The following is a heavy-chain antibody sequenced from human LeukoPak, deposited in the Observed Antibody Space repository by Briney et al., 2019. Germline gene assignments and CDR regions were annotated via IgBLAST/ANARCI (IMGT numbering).Heavy chain of an antibody. J-gene: IGHJ4*02. CDR3: ARDLGPSYFDH. CDR1: GDSISSGSYY. Sequence: SETLSLTCTVSGDSISSGSYYWTWIRQTGGKGLEWIGRIYTRGSTKYNPSLKSRVTISLDTSKNQFSLNLSSVTTADTAVYYCARDLGPSYFDHWGQGTRVTVSS. V-gene: IGHV4-61*02. CDR2: IYTRGST.